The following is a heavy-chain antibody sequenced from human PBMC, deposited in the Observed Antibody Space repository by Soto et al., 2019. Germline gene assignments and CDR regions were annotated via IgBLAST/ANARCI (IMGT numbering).Heavy chain of an antibody. V-gene: IGHV3-30-3*01. D-gene: IGHD2-15*01. CDR3: ARGVGYCSGGSCYSLGNY. CDR1: GFTFSSYA. Sequence: QVQLVESGGGVVQPGRSLRLSCAASGFTFSSYAMHWVRQAPGKGREWVAVIAYDGSNKYYEDSVKGRVTICRDNSKNTLYLQMNSLRAEDTAVYYCARGVGYCSGGSCYSLGNYWGQGTLVTVSS. CDR2: IAYDGSNK. J-gene: IGHJ4*02.